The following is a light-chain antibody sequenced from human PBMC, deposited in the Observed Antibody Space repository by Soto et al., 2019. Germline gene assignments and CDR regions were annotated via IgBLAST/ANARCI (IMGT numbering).Light chain of an antibody. V-gene: IGLV2-14*01. CDR3: SSYTSTNTRWV. CDR1: SSDIGGYNY. Sequence: QSALTQPASVSGSPGQSITISCTGASSDIGGYNYVSWYQQHPGKAPNLMIYDVNNRPSGVSNRFSGSKSANTASLTISGLQAEDEADYYCSSYTSTNTRWVFGGGTKLTVL. J-gene: IGLJ3*02. CDR2: DVN.